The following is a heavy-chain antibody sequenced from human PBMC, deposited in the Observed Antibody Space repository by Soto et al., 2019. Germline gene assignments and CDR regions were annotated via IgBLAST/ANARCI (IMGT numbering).Heavy chain of an antibody. CDR1: GFTFSNYG. Sequence: QVQLVESGGGVVQPGRSLRLSCAASGFTFSNYGMHWVRQAPGKGLEWVALISYDGTDKYYADSVKGRFTISRDNSKNTLYLQMNSLRAEDTAVYYCAKDEWAYCSGGSCYFFDFWGQGTLVSVSS. D-gene: IGHD2-15*01. CDR3: AKDEWAYCSGGSCYFFDF. V-gene: IGHV3-30*18. J-gene: IGHJ4*02. CDR2: ISYDGTDK.